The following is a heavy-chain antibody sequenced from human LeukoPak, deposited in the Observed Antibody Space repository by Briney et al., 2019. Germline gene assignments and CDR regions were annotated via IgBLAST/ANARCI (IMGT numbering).Heavy chain of an antibody. CDR2: INPNSGGT. CDR1: GYTFTGYY. V-gene: IGHV1-2*02. D-gene: IGHD4-23*01. CDR3: ARDNSVEDTAWWFDP. J-gene: IGHJ5*02. Sequence: ASVKVSCKASGYTFTGYYLHWVRQAPGQGLEWMGWINPNSGGTNYAQKFQGRVTMTRDMSTSTDYMELSSLRSEDTAVYYCARDNSVEDTAWWFDPWGQGTLVTVSS.